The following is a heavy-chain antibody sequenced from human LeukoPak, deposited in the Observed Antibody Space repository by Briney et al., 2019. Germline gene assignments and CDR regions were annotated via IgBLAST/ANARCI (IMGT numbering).Heavy chain of an antibody. CDR2: INHSGST. CDR3: ARATYDYVWGSYRPGAFDI. CDR1: GGSFSGYY. V-gene: IGHV4-34*01. Sequence: SETLSLTCAVYGGSFSGYYWSWIRQPPGKGLEWIGEINHSGSTNYNPSLKSRVTISVDTSKNQFSLKLSSVTAADTAVYYCARATYDYVWGSYRPGAFDIWGQGTMVTVSS. J-gene: IGHJ3*02. D-gene: IGHD3-16*02.